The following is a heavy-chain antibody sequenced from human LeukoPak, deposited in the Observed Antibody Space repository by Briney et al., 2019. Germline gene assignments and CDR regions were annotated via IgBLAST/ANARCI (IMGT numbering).Heavy chain of an antibody. CDR3: AINPPSPHFPNDAFEM. J-gene: IGHJ3*02. D-gene: IGHD2-2*01. CDR2: ISAYNGNT. V-gene: IGHV1-18*04. Sequence: ASVKVSCKASGYTFTGYYMHWVRQAPGQGLECMGWISAYNGNTNYAQKLQGRVTMTTDTSTSTAYMELRSLRSDDTAVYYCAINPPSPHFPNDAFEMWGQGKLVTVSS. CDR1: GYTFTGYY.